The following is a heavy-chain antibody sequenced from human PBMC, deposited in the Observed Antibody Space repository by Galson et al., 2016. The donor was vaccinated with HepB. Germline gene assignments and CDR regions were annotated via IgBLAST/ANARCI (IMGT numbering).Heavy chain of an antibody. CDR3: ARELDCGGNCHDGADFDY. CDR1: GLMYTHYA. D-gene: IGHD2-21*02. CDR2: IDDSGDHI. V-gene: IGHV3-23*01. Sequence: SLRLSCAVSGLMYTHYAMNWVRQAPGKGLEWVSIIDDSGDHIYYAESVKGRFTISRDKATNTLYLQTNSLRAEDTALYYCARELDCGGNCHDGADFDYWGQGIMAVVSS. J-gene: IGHJ4*02.